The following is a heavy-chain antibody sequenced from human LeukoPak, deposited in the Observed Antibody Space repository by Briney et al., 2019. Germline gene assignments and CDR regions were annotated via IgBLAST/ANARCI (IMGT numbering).Heavy chain of an antibody. V-gene: IGHV5-51*01. CDR3: ARQGSYFDY. Sequence: GESLKISCKGSGYRFTSYWIAWVRPMPGKGLEWMGIIYPGDSDIRYSPSFQGQVTISADKSISTAYLQWSSLKASDTAMYYCARQGSYFDYWAQGTLVTVSS. J-gene: IGHJ4*02. CDR2: IYPGDSDI. CDR1: GYRFTSYW.